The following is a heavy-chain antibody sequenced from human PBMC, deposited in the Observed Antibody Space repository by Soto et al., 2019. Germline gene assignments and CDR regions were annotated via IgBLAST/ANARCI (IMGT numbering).Heavy chain of an antibody. CDR2: ISSSSSYI. D-gene: IGHD3-10*01. CDR1: GFTFSSYS. CDR3: ARDRGGYGPPDV. Sequence: VGSLRLSCAASGFTFSSYSMNWVRQAPGKGLEWVSSISSSSSYIYYADSVKGRFTISRDNAKNSLYLQMNSLRVEDTAVYYCARDRGGYGPPDVWGQGTTVTVSS. J-gene: IGHJ6*02. V-gene: IGHV3-21*01.